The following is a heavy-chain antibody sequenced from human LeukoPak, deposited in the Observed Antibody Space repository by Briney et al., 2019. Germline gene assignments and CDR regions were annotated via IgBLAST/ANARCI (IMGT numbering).Heavy chain of an antibody. J-gene: IGHJ5*02. V-gene: IGHV4-34*01. Sequence: SGTLSLTCAVYGGSFSGYYWSWIRQPPGKGLEWIGEINHSGSTNYNPSLKSRVTISVDTSKNQFSLKLSSVTAADTAVYYCARGYYYDSSGYYYRGGVWFDPWGQGTLVTVSS. CDR2: INHSGST. CDR1: GGSFSGYY. D-gene: IGHD3-22*01. CDR3: ARGYYYDSSGYYYRGGVWFDP.